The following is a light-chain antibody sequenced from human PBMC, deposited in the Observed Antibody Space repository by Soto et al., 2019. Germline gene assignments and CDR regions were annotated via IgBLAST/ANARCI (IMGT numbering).Light chain of an antibody. Sequence: DIQMTQSPSTLSASLGDRVTITCLASQSISSWLAWYQQKPGKAPKLLIYKASSLESGVPSRFSGSGSGTEFTLTISSLQPDDFATYYCQQYNSYPLTFGGGTKVDIK. J-gene: IGKJ4*01. V-gene: IGKV1-5*03. CDR2: KAS. CDR3: QQYNSYPLT. CDR1: QSISSW.